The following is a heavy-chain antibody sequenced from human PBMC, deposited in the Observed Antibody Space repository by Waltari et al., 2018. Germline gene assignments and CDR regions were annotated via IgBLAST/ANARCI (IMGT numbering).Heavy chain of an antibody. Sequence: QVQLVQSGAEVKKPGASVKVSCKASGYPFTGYYMHWVRQAPGQGLEWMGWINPNSGGTNYAQKFQGRVTMTRDTSISTAYMELSRLRSDDTAVYYCARDSYSSSWYVDWFDPWGQGTLVTVSS. CDR2: INPNSGGT. CDR1: GYPFTGYY. CDR3: ARDSYSSSWYVDWFDP. D-gene: IGHD6-13*01. J-gene: IGHJ5*02. V-gene: IGHV1-2*02.